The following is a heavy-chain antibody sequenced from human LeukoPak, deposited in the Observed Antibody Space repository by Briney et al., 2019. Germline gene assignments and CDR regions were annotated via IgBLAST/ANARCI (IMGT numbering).Heavy chain of an antibody. CDR2: ISWNSGSI. V-gene: IGHV3-9*01. CDR1: GFTFDDYA. D-gene: IGHD1-1*01. J-gene: IGHJ6*04. CDR3: AKGANWNDPLFGMDV. Sequence: GGSLRLSCAASGFTFDDYAMHWVRQAPGKGLEWVSGISWNSGSIGYADSVKGRFTISRDNAKNSLYLQMNSLRAEDTALYYCAKGANWNDPLFGMDVWGKGTTVTISS.